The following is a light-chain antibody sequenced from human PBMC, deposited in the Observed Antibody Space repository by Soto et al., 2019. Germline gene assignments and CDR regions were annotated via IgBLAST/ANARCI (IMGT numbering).Light chain of an antibody. CDR1: QSVNSNF. V-gene: IGKV3-20*01. CDR3: QQYGNSPT. J-gene: IGKJ2*01. CDR2: RTS. Sequence: EIVLTQSPGTLSLSPGERATLSCTASQSVNSNFLAWYQQKPGQAPRLLIYRTSSRAAGVPDTFSGSGSGTDFTLTIARLEPEDFAVYSCQQYGNSPTFGQGTKLEIK.